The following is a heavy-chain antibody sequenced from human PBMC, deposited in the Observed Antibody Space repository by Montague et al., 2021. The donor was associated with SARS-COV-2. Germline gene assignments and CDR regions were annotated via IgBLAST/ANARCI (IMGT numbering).Heavy chain of an antibody. D-gene: IGHD3-22*01. CDR3: ARVQGITMIVVVIGAFDI. Sequence: TLSLTCTVYGGSISSGGYYWSWIRQHPGKGLEWIGYIYYSGXTXYXXXXKXRVTISVDTSKNQFSLKLSSVTAADTAVYYCARVQGITMIVVVIGAFDIWGQGTMVTVSS. CDR2: IYYSGXT. J-gene: IGHJ3*02. V-gene: IGHV4-31*03. CDR1: GGSISSGGYY.